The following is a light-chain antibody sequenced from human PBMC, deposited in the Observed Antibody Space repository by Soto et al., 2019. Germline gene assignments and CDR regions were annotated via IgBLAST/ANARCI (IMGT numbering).Light chain of an antibody. CDR3: HQYGISPPVT. CDR2: GAS. Sequence: EIVLTQSPATLSSSPGERATLSCRASQSVSSYLAWYQQKPGQAPRLLIYGASSRATGIPDRFSGSGSGTDFTLTISRLEPEDFAMYYCHQYGISPPVTFGQGTRLEIK. J-gene: IGKJ5*01. V-gene: IGKV3-20*01. CDR1: QSVSSY.